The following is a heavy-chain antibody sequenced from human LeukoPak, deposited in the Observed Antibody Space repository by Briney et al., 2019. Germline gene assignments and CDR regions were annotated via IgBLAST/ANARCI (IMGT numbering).Heavy chain of an antibody. CDR3: ARVRIVAAAGYYYFDY. V-gene: IGHV1-2*02. CDR2: INPNSGGT. CDR1: GYTFTGCY. J-gene: IGHJ4*02. Sequence: ASVKVSCKASGYTFTGCYMHWVRQAPGQGLEWMGWINPNSGGTNYAQKFQGRVTMTRDTSISTAYMELSRLRSDDTAVYYCARVRIVAAAGYYYFDYWGQGTLVTVSS. D-gene: IGHD6-13*01.